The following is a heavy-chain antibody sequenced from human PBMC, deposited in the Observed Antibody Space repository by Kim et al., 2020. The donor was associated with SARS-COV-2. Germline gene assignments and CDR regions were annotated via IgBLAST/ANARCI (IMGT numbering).Heavy chain of an antibody. V-gene: IGHV5-51*01. D-gene: IGHD6-6*01. Sequence: SPHFQGQVTISADKSISTAYLQWSSLKASDTAIYYCARHRGGSSSDALDIWGQGTMVTVSS. CDR3: ARHRGGSSSDALDI. J-gene: IGHJ3*02.